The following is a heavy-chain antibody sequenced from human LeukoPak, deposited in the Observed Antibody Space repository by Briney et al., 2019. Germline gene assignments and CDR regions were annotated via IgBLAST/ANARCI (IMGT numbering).Heavy chain of an antibody. D-gene: IGHD3-10*01. J-gene: IGHJ6*03. CDR3: GRLTYYYGSGSNAYYYYMDV. Sequence: SETLSLTCTVSGYSISSGYYWGWIRQPPGKGLEWIGSIYRSESTYYNPYLKSPVTISVSTSKNQFSLKRSSVTATGTACYYVGRLTYYYGSGSNAYYYYMDVWGKGTTVTVSS. CDR2: IYRSEST. V-gene: IGHV4-38-2*02. CDR1: GYSISSGYY.